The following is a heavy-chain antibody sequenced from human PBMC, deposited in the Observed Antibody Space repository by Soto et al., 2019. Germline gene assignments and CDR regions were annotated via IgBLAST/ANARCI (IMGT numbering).Heavy chain of an antibody. CDR2: IYHSGTT. Sequence: SETLSLTCGVSGYSISSGYQWGWIRQPPGKGLEWIGNIYHSGTTSYNPSLKSRVTVSVDTSKNQISLNLTSVTAADTAIYYCARDFFGNHYFDYWGQGILVTVSS. CDR1: GYSISSGYQ. D-gene: IGHD3-10*01. CDR3: ARDFFGNHYFDY. V-gene: IGHV4-38-2*02. J-gene: IGHJ4*02.